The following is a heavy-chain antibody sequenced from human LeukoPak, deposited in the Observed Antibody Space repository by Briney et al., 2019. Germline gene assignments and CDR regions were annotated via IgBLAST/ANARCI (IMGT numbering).Heavy chain of an antibody. CDR2: ISSDGSNK. CDR3: AKDRAVDGGGVAYYFEY. J-gene: IGHJ4*02. Sequence: GGSLRLSCVASGFIFSSYGMHWVRQAPGKGLEWVAVISSDGSNKYYADSVTGRFTISRDNSKNTLYLQMNSLRADDTAVYYCAKDRAVDGGGVAYYFEYWGQGTLVTVSS. D-gene: IGHD6-19*01. V-gene: IGHV3-30*18. CDR1: GFIFSSYG.